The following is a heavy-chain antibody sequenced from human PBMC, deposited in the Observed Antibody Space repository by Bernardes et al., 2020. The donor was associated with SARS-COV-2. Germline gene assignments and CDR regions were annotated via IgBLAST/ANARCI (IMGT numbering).Heavy chain of an antibody. CDR3: VKGGYSSSDAFDI. CDR2: ISSSGGST. J-gene: IGHJ3*02. CDR1: GFTFRSSA. D-gene: IGHD6-6*01. Sequence: GGALLLSCSASGFTFRSSAMHWVRQAPGPGLAYVSAISSSGGSTYYADSVKGRFTISRDNSKNTLYLQVSSLRAEDTAVYYSVKGGYSSSDAFDIWGQGTMVTGSS. V-gene: IGHV3-64D*06.